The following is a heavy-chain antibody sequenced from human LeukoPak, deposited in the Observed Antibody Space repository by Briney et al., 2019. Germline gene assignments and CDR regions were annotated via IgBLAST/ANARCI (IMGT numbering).Heavy chain of an antibody. J-gene: IGHJ4*02. Sequence: PSETLSLTCTVSGGSISTNYWSWIRQPPGKGLEWISFINYSGRTKYNPSLKTRVTITLDTSKEQFSLKLSSVTAADTAVYFCASSHDSSGNDWGQGTLVTVSS. CDR2: INYSGRT. CDR1: GGSISTNY. CDR3: ASSHDSSGND. D-gene: IGHD3-22*01. V-gene: IGHV4-59*08.